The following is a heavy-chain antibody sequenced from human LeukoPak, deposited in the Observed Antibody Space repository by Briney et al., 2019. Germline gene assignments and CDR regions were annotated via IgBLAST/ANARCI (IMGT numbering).Heavy chain of an antibody. V-gene: IGHV4-34*01. J-gene: IGHJ5*02. Sequence: SETLSLTCAVYGGSFSGYYWSWIRQPPGKGLEWIGEINHSGSTNYNPSLKSRVTISVDTSKNQFSLKLSSVTAADTAVYYCARGVYFDWYPRIEWIDPWGQGTLVTVSS. CDR1: GGSFSGYY. CDR3: ARGVYFDWYPRIEWIDP. D-gene: IGHD3-9*01. CDR2: INHSGST.